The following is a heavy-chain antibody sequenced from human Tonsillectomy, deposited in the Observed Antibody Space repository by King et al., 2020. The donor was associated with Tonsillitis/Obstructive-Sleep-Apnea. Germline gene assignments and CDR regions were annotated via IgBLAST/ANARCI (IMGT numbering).Heavy chain of an antibody. D-gene: IGHD4-23*01. CDR1: GGAVSSGRYY. CDR3: AGGSSLGGNYYYYYYYMDV. Sequence: VQLQESGPGLVKPSETLSLTCTVSGGAVSSGRYYWSWIREPPGNGLEWIGYIYYRGSTNSNPSLKRRVTLSVDTSKNQFSLKLSPVTAADTAVYYCAGGSSLGGNYYYYYYYMDVWGKGTTVTVSS. V-gene: IGHV4-61*01. CDR2: IYYRGST. J-gene: IGHJ6*03.